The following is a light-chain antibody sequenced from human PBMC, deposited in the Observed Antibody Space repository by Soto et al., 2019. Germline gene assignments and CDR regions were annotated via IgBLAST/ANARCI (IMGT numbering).Light chain of an antibody. CDR1: QSISTY. J-gene: IGKJ2*01. Sequence: DIQMTQSPSSLSATVGDRVTITCRASQSISTYLNWYQQKPGKAPKFLIYAASSLHSGVSSRFSGSGSETDFTLTMSSLQPEEFSTYYSQQSYSTPHTFGQGNKLES. CDR3: QQSYSTPHT. V-gene: IGKV1-39*01. CDR2: AAS.